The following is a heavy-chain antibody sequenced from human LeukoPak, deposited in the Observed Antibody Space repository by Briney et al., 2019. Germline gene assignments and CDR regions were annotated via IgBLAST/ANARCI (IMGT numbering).Heavy chain of an antibody. V-gene: IGHV6-1*01. Sequence: SQTVSLTCAISGDSVYSNSAAWNWIRQAPSRGLEWLGRTYYRSKWYSDYAVSVKSRITINPDTSKNQFSLQLNSVTPEDTAVYYCARGYSGYEVFDYWGQGTLVTVSP. J-gene: IGHJ4*02. D-gene: IGHD5-12*01. CDR1: GDSVYSNSAA. CDR3: ARGYSGYEVFDY. CDR2: TYYRSKWYS.